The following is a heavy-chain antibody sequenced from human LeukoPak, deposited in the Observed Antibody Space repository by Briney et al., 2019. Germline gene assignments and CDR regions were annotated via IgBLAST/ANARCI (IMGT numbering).Heavy chain of an antibody. CDR2: FDPEDGET. Sequence: ASVKVSCKVSGYTLTELSMHWVRQAPGKGLEWMGGFDPEDGETIYAQKFQGRVTMTEDTSTDTAYMELRSLRSEDTAVYYCATPPTQGARTSVDYWGQGTLVTVSS. V-gene: IGHV1-24*01. D-gene: IGHD1-26*01. CDR1: GYTLTELS. CDR3: ATPPTQGARTSVDY. J-gene: IGHJ4*02.